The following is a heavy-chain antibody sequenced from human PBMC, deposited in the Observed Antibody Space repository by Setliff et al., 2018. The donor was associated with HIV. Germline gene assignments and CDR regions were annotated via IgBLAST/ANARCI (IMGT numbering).Heavy chain of an antibody. CDR1: GLTFSDYS. J-gene: IGHJ4*02. CDR3: ARPHYYDSNGYYQAFDN. D-gene: IGHD3-22*01. Sequence: LRLSCDASGLTFSDYSMNWVRQAPGKGLEWISYISSISTTTHYADSVKGRFTITRDNAKDSLYLQMNSLRAEDTAVYFCARPHYYDSNGYYQAFDNWGQGTPVTVSS. CDR2: ISSISTTT. V-gene: IGHV3-48*01.